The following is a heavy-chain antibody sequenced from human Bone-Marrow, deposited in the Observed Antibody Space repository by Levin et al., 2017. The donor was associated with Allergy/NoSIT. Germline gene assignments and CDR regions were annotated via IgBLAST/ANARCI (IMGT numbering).Heavy chain of an antibody. J-gene: IGHJ6*02. V-gene: IGHV3-11*01. CDR1: GFTFSDYY. Sequence: GESLKISCAASGFTFSDYYMSWIRQAPGKGLEWVSYISSSGSTIYYADSVKGRFTISRDNAKNSLYLQMNSLRAEDTAVYYCARDHAHYYDSSGYYNTYGMDVWGQGTTVTVSS. D-gene: IGHD3-22*01. CDR2: ISSSGSTI. CDR3: ARDHAHYYDSSGYYNTYGMDV.